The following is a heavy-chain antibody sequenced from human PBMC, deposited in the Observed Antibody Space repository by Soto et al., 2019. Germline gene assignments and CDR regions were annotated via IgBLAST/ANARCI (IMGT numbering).Heavy chain of an antibody. CDR2: ISAYNGKT. D-gene: IGHD3-22*01. V-gene: IGHV1-18*04. J-gene: IGHJ3*02. Sequence: ASVKVSCRASGYTFTSYGISWVRQAPGQGLEWMGWISAYNGKTKYAQKLQGRVTMTTDTSTSTAYMELRSPSSDDTAVDYWARVARGNPRTYYYDSRTRGDFDILDQGTMLHVS. CDR1: GYTFTSYG. CDR3: ARVARGNPRTYYYDSRTRGDFDI.